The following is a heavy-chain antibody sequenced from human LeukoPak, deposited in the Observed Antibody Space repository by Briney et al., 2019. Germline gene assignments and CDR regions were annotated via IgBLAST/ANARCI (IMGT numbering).Heavy chain of an antibody. D-gene: IGHD5-24*01. CDR2: IRYDGSNK. CDR1: GFTFNTYG. J-gene: IGHJ4*02. Sequence: GGSLRLSCAASGFTFNTYGMHWVRQAPGKGLEWVAFIRYDGSNKYYADSVKGRFTISRDNSKNTLYLQMNSLRAEDMAVYYCAKDRMATARRQNYFDYWGQGTLVTVSS. CDR3: AKDRMATARRQNYFDY. V-gene: IGHV3-30*02.